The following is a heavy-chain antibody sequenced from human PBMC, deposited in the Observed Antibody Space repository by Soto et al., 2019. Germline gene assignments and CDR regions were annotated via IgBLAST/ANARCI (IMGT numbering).Heavy chain of an antibody. CDR3: ARYCSGSYYNWFDS. J-gene: IGHJ5*01. CDR1: GFTFSSYC. Sequence: GGSLRLSCAASGFTFSSYCMNWVRQAPGKGLEWVSYISSSSSTIYYADSVKGRFTISRDNAKNSMYLQMNSMRAEDTAVDDGARYCSGSYYNWFDSWGQGTLVTVSS. V-gene: IGHV3-48*04. D-gene: IGHD1-26*01. CDR2: ISSSSSTI.